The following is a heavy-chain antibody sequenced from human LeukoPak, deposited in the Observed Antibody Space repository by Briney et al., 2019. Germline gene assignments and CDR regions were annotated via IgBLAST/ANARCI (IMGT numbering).Heavy chain of an antibody. CDR2: INPSGGNT. CDR3: ARERSSGYNDAFDI. D-gene: IGHD3-22*01. V-gene: IGHV1-46*01. Sequence: GASVKVSCKASGYTFTRYYIHWVQQAPGQGLEWMGIINPSGGNTNYAQKFQGRVTMTRDMSTSTVYMELSSLRSEDTAVYYCARERSSGYNDAFDIWGQGTMVTVS. CDR1: GYTFTRYY. J-gene: IGHJ3*02.